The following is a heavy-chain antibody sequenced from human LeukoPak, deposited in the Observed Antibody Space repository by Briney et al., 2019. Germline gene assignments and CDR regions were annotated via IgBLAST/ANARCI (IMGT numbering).Heavy chain of an antibody. CDR3: VSFYETY. Sequence: GRSLRLSCAASGNYWMHWVRQAPGKGLVWVSHINGDGSWTSYADSVKGRFTISKDNAKNTVYLQMNNLRAEDTAVYYCVSFYETYWGRGTLVTVSS. CDR2: INGDGSWT. V-gene: IGHV3-74*01. J-gene: IGHJ4*02. CDR1: GNYW. D-gene: IGHD2-2*01.